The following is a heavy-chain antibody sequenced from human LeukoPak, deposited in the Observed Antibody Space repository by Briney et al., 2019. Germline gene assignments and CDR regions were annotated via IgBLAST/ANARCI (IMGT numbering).Heavy chain of an antibody. D-gene: IGHD1-26*01. CDR1: GYFLPTRGEG. CDR2: IYLDDNK. CDR3: AHRGSGSFGWFDH. Sequence: SGPTLVKPAQTLTLTSTLSGYFLPTRGEGVGWIRQSPGKALESLALIYLDDNKYYSPSLKSRLTITKDTSKNQVVLSMTNMDPVDTATYYCAHRGSGSFGWFDHWGQGTLVTVSS. J-gene: IGHJ5*02. V-gene: IGHV2-5*02.